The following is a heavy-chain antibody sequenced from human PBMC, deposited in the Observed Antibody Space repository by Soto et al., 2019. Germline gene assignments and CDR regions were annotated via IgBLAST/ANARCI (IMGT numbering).Heavy chain of an antibody. Sequence: PGGSLRLSCAASGFTFNIYAMTWVRQAPGKGLEWVSTTGATCRTTYYSDSVKGRFTVSRDNSKNTLDLQMSNLRAEDTAVYYCATVHNTSRSFDYWGQGTLVTVSS. D-gene: IGHD1-20*01. CDR2: TGATCRTT. CDR1: GFTFNIYA. J-gene: IGHJ4*02. CDR3: ATVHNTSRSFDY. V-gene: IGHV3-23*01.